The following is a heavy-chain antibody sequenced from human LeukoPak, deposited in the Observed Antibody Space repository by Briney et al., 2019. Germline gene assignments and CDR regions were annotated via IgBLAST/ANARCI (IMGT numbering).Heavy chain of an antibody. CDR1: GFTFSSYS. CDR3: VAARPYFDY. CDR2: ISSSSSTI. J-gene: IGHJ4*02. Sequence: PGGSLRLSCEASGFTFSSYSMNWVRQAPGKGLEWVSYISSSSSTIYYADSVKGRFTISRDNAKNSLYLQMNSLRAEDTAVYYCVAARPYFDYWGQGTLVTVSS. D-gene: IGHD6-6*01. V-gene: IGHV3-48*01.